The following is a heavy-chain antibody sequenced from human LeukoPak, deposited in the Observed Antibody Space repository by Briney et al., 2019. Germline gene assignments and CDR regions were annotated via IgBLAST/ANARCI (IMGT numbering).Heavy chain of an antibody. CDR2: ISGSGGST. Sequence: PGGSLRLSCAASGFTFSSYAMSWVCQAPGKGLEWVSAISGSGGSTYYADSVKGRFTISRDNSKNTLSLQMNSLRAEDTAVYYCAKDFDFLTGYPYYFDYWGQGALVTVSS. J-gene: IGHJ4*02. CDR1: GFTFSSYA. D-gene: IGHD3-9*01. V-gene: IGHV3-23*01. CDR3: AKDFDFLTGYPYYFDY.